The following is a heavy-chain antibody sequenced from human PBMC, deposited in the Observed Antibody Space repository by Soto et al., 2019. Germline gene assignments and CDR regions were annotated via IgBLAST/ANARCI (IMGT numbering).Heavy chain of an antibody. D-gene: IGHD3-22*01. CDR3: ASQVQKTKTDYYYDSSGSDYYYYGMDV. Sequence: GGSLRLSCAASGFTVSSNYMSWVRQAPGKGLEWVSVIYSGGSTYYADSVKGRFTISRDNSKNTLYLQMNSLRAEDTAVYYCASQVQKTKTDYYYDSSGSDYYYYGMDVWGQGTTVTVSS. V-gene: IGHV3-53*01. CDR2: IYSGGST. CDR1: GFTVSSNY. J-gene: IGHJ6*02.